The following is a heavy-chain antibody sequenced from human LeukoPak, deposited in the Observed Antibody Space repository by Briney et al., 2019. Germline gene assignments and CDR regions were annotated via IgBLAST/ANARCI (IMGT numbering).Heavy chain of an antibody. CDR3: AKGPYYYGSGTLDAVDI. D-gene: IGHD3-10*01. CDR1: GASISSSKYY. Sequence: SETLSLTCTVSGASISSSKYYWGWIRQPPGKGLEWIGNIYYSGSTFYNPSLKSRLTISVDTSKNQFSLRLSSVTAADTAVYYCAKGPYYYGSGTLDAVDIWGQGTMVTVSS. J-gene: IGHJ3*02. V-gene: IGHV4-39*07. CDR2: IYYSGST.